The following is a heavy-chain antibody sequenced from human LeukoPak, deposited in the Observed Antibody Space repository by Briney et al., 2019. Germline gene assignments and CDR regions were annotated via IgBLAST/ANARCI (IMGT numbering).Heavy chain of an antibody. Sequence: SETPSLTCAVYGGSFSGYYWSWIRQPLGKGLEWIGEINHSGSTNYNPSLKSRVTISVDTSKNQFSLKLSSVTAADTAVYYCARGPPTRPRIGGGWTRYTKAHAFDIWGQGTMVTVSS. V-gene: IGHV4-34*01. CDR1: GGSFSGYY. D-gene: IGHD2-21*01. CDR2: INHSGST. CDR3: ARGPPTRPRIGGGWTRYTKAHAFDI. J-gene: IGHJ3*02.